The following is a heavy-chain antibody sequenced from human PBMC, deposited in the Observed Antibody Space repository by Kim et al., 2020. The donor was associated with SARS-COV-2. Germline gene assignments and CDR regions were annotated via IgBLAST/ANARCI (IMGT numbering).Heavy chain of an antibody. CDR2: INPNSGGT. V-gene: IGHV1-2*02. Sequence: ASVKVSCKASRYTFTGYYMHWVRQAPGQGLEWMGWINPNSGGTNYAQKFQGRVTMTRDTSISTAYMELSRLRSDDTAVYYCARDMRQWLGKGVFDYWGQGTLVTVSS. CDR3: ARDMRQWLGKGVFDY. CDR1: RYTFTGYY. D-gene: IGHD6-19*01. J-gene: IGHJ4*02.